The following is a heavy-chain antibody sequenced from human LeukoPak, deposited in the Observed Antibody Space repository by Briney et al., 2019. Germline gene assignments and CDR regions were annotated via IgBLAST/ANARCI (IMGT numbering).Heavy chain of an antibody. CDR3: AILAYDSSGLIDY. CDR2: ISSNGGST. J-gene: IGHJ4*02. Sequence: GGSLRLSCAASGFTFSSYAMHSVREAPGKGLEYVSAISSNGGSTYYANSLKGRFTISRDNSKNTLYLQMGSLRAEDMAVYYCAILAYDSSGLIDYWGQGTLVTVSS. D-gene: IGHD3-22*01. CDR1: GFTFSSYA. V-gene: IGHV3-64*01.